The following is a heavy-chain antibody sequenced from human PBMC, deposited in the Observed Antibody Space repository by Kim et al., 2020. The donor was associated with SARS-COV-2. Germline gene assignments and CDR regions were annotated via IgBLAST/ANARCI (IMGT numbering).Heavy chain of an antibody. D-gene: IGHD5-18*01. CDR1: GFTFSSYN. CDR3: AGLSLTWTQLFYIDY. J-gene: IGHJ4*02. V-gene: IGHV3-21*01. Sequence: GGSLRLSCAASGFTFSSYNMNWVRQAPGKGLEWVSSISSSGTYIFYADSLKGRFTISRDNAKNSLYLQMNSLRAEDTAVYYCAGLSLTWTQLFYIDYWGQGTLLTVSS. CDR2: ISSSGTYI.